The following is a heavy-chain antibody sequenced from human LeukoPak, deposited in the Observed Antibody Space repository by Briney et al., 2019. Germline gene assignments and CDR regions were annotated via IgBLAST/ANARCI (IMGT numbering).Heavy chain of an antibody. CDR2: IYHSGST. Sequence: SQTLSLTCAVSGGSISSGGYSWSWIRQPPGKGLEWIGYIYHSGSTYYNPSLKSRVTISVDRSKNQFSLKLSSVTAADTAVYYCARARGYSGYDFLDYWGQGTLVTVSS. D-gene: IGHD5-12*01. J-gene: IGHJ4*02. CDR3: ARARGYSGYDFLDY. V-gene: IGHV4-30-2*01. CDR1: GGSISSGGYS.